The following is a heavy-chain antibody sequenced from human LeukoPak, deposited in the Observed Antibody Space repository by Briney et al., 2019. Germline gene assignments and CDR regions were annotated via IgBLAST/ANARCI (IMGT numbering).Heavy chain of an antibody. D-gene: IGHD5-18*01. CDR3: ARTDTAMVPQTGYYYYYYMDV. V-gene: IGHV3-7*01. J-gene: IGHJ6*03. CDR2: IKQDGSEK. Sequence: GGSLRLSCAASKFTFSNYWMSWVRQAPGKGLEWVANIKQDGSEKNYVDSVKGRFTISRDNAKNSLYLQMNSLRAEDTAVYYCARTDTAMVPQTGYYYYYYMDVWGKGTTVTVSS. CDR1: KFTFSNYW.